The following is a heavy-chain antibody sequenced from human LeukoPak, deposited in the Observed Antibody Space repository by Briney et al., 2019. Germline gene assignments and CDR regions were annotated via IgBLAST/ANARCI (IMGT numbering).Heavy chain of an antibody. CDR2: IYYSGST. CDR1: GGSISSSSYY. V-gene: IGHV4-39*01. D-gene: IGHD6-19*01. Sequence: SETLSLTCTVSGGSISSSSYYWGWIRQPPGKGLEWIGSIYYSGSTYYNPSLKSRVTISVDTSKNQFSLKLSSVTAADTAVYYCARQTETYSSGWYQTFFDYWGQGTLVTVSS. CDR3: ARQTETYSSGWYQTFFDY. J-gene: IGHJ4*02.